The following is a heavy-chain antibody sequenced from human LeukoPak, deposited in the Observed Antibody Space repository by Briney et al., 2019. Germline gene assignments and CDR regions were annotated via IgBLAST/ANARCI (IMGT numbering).Heavy chain of an antibody. CDR3: AKEGITMVRGVIVEGSLDY. V-gene: IGHV3-23*01. CDR1: GFTFSSYA. D-gene: IGHD3-10*01. J-gene: IGHJ4*02. Sequence: GGSLRLSCAASGFTFSSYAMSWVRQAPGKGLEWVSAISGSGGSTYYADSVKGRFTISRDNSKNTLYLQMNSLRAEDTVVYYCAKEGITMVRGVIVEGSLDYWGQGTLVTVSS. CDR2: ISGSGGST.